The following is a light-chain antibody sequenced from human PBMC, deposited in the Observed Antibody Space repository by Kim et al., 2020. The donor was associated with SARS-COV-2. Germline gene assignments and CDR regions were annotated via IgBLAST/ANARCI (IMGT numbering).Light chain of an antibody. J-gene: IGLJ2*01. V-gene: IGLV2-11*01. CDR3: SSYAGSYTNF. Sequence: QSALTQPRSVSGSPGQSVTISCTGTSSDVGVYSYVSWYQQHPGKAPKLMIYDVTKRPSGVPDRFSASKSGNTASLTISGLQAEDEADYYCSSYAGSYTNFFGSGTKLTVL. CDR1: SSDVGVYSY. CDR2: DVT.